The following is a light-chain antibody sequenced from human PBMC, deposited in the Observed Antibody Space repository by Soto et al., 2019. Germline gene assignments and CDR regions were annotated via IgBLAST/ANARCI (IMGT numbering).Light chain of an antibody. CDR3: LHYNTWPWT. V-gene: IGKV3-15*01. CDR2: DTS. J-gene: IGKJ1*01. CDR1: QSVRNK. Sequence: EIVLPPQPATQSASPGERVTLSCRASQSVRNKVAWYQQKPGQTPRVIIYDTSTRAADIPARFSGSGYGTEFILTISSLQSEDFAFYYCLHYNTWPWTFGQGTKVDI.